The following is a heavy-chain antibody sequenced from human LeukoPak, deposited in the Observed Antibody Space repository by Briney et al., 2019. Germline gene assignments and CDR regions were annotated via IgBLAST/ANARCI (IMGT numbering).Heavy chain of an antibody. Sequence: GASVKVSCKASGYTFTDNFMQWVRQAPGRGLEWMRWINPHTGSTKYVERFQGRVTMTRDTSISTAYMEVRRLRSDDTAVYYCARENTSGYYADYWGQGTLVTVSS. V-gene: IGHV1-2*02. CDR1: GYTFTDNF. CDR2: INPHTGST. D-gene: IGHD3-22*01. CDR3: ARENTSGYYADY. J-gene: IGHJ4*02.